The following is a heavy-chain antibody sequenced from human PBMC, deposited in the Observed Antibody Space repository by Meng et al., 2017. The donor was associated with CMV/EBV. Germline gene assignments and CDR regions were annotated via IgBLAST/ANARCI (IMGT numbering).Heavy chain of an antibody. CDR2: IKQDGSEK. J-gene: IGHJ6*02. CDR1: GFTFSSYW. Sequence: GESLKISCAASGFTFSSYWMSWVRQAPGKGLEWVANIKQDGSEKYYVDSVKGRFTISRDNAKNSLYLQMSSLRAEDTAVYYCARGAYSSSSSPLFFGYYYGMDVWGQGTTVTVSS. V-gene: IGHV3-7*04. D-gene: IGHD6-6*01. CDR3: ARGAYSSSSSPLFFGYYYGMDV.